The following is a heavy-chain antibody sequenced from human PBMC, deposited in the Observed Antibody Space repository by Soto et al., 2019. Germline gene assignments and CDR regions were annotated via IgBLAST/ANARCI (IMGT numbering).Heavy chain of an antibody. CDR3: ARWPDGYYYYGMDV. J-gene: IGHJ6*02. CDR1: GYTFTGYD. CDR2: MNPNSGNT. Sequence: QVQLVQSGAEVKKPGASVKVSCKASGYTFTGYDINWVRQATGQGLEWMGWMNPNSGNTGYAQKFQGIVTMTRNSSISTAYMELSSLRSEESAVYYCARWPDGYYYYGMDVWGQGTTVTVSS. V-gene: IGHV1-8*01.